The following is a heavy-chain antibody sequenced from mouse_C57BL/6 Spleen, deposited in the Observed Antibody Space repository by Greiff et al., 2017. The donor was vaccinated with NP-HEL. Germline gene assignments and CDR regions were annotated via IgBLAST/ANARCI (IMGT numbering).Heavy chain of an antibody. Sequence: EVHLVESGGGLVKPGGSLKLSCAASGFTFSSYAMSWVRQTPEKRLEWVATISDGGSYTYYPDNVKGRFTISRDNAKNNLYLQMSHLKSEDTAMYYCARDEHYGSSYNWYFDGWGTGTTVTVSS. D-gene: IGHD1-1*01. J-gene: IGHJ1*03. V-gene: IGHV5-4*01. CDR3: ARDEHYGSSYNWYFDG. CDR2: ISDGGSYT. CDR1: GFTFSSYA.